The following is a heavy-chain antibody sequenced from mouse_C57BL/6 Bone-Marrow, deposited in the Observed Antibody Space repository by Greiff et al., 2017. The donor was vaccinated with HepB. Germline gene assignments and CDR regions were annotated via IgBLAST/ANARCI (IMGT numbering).Heavy chain of an antibody. Sequence: EVQLKESGAELVRPGASVKLSCTASGFNIKDDYMHWVKQRPEQGLEWIGWIDPENGDTEYASKFQGKATITADTSSNTAYLQLSSLTSEDTAVYYCTRHGSSFGDYWGQGTTLTVSS. CDR2: IDPENGDT. J-gene: IGHJ2*01. V-gene: IGHV14-4*01. CDR1: GFNIKDDY. CDR3: TRHGSSFGDY. D-gene: IGHD1-1*01.